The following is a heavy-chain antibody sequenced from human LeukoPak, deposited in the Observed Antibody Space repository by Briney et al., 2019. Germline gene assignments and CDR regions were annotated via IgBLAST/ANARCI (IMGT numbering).Heavy chain of an antibody. J-gene: IGHJ4*02. CDR3: AGNDYLYGGNSGY. Sequence: GASVKVSCKASGYTFTGYYMHWVRQAPGQGLEWMGWINPNSGGTNYAQKFQGRVTMTRDTSISTAYMELSRLRSDDTAVYYCAGNDYLYGGNSGYWGQGTLVNVSS. D-gene: IGHD4-23*01. CDR2: INPNSGGT. CDR1: GYTFTGYY. V-gene: IGHV1-2*02.